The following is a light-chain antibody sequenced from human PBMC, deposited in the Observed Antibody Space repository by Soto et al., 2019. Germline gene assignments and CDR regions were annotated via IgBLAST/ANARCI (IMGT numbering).Light chain of an antibody. Sequence: QSALTQPRSVSGSPGQSVTISCTGTSSDVGGYNYVSWYQQHPGKAPKLMIYDVSKRPSGVTDRFSGSKSGNTASLTISGLQAEDEDDYYCCSYAGSYTGVFGGGTKLTVL. CDR1: SSDVGGYNY. V-gene: IGLV2-11*01. J-gene: IGLJ2*01. CDR2: DVS. CDR3: CSYAGSYTGV.